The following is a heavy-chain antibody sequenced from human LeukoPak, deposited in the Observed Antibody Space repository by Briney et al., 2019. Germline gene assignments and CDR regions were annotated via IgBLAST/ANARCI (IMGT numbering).Heavy chain of an antibody. CDR3: ARDLFRANDY. J-gene: IGHJ4*02. CDR1: GFTFSSYA. CDR2: ISYDGSNK. D-gene: IGHD2/OR15-2a*01. V-gene: IGHV3-30-3*01. Sequence: GRSLRLSCAASGFTFSSYAMHWVRQAPGKGLEWVAVISYDGSNKYYADSVKGRFTISRGNSKNTLYLQMNSLRAEDTAVYYCARDLFRANDYWGQGTLVTVSS.